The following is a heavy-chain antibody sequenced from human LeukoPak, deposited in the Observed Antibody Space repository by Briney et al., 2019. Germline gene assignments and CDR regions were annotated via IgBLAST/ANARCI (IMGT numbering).Heavy chain of an antibody. CDR1: GDSVSSNSAA. D-gene: IGHD2-2*01. CDR2: TYYRSKWYN. Sequence: SQTLSLTCAMSGDSVSSNSAAWNWIRQSPSRGLEWLGRTYYRSKWYNDYAVSEKSRITINPDTSKNQFSLQLNSVTPEDTAVYYCASTLYCSSTSCYSDYWGQGTLVTVSS. CDR3: ASTLYCSSTSCYSDY. J-gene: IGHJ4*02. V-gene: IGHV6-1*01.